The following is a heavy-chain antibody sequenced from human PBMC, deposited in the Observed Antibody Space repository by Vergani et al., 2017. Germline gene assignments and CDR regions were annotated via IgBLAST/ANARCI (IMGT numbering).Heavy chain of an antibody. CDR3: ARDRGYGLDY. D-gene: IGHD6-25*01. CDR1: GFTFSTYS. J-gene: IGHJ4*02. Sequence: EVQLVESGGGLVKPGGSLRLSCAASGFTFSTYSMNWVRQAPGKGLEWVSALYGGGSTYYADSVKGRFTISRDNSKNTLYLQINSLRAEDTAVYYCARDRGYGLDYWGQGTLVTVSS. CDR2: LYGGGST. V-gene: IGHV3-66*01.